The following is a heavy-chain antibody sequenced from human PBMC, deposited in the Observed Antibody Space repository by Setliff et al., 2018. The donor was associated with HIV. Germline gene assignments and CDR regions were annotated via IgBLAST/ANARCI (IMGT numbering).Heavy chain of an antibody. D-gene: IGHD5-12*01. CDR1: GYIFSTHY. Sequence: ASVKVSCKASGYIFSTHYIHWVRQAPGQGLEWMGIINCAGGRTVYTEKIKGRLAMARDMSRTTVYMELTSLRTEDTAVYYCARGGYSGEFLDAFDIWGQGTLVTVSS. J-gene: IGHJ3*02. CDR2: INCAGGRT. CDR3: ARGGYSGEFLDAFDI. V-gene: IGHV1-46*01.